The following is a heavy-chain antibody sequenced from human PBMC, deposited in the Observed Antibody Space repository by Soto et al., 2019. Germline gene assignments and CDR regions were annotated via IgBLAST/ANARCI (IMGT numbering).Heavy chain of an antibody. CDR3: ARSGAHRFYH. CDR1: GYTFTNYV. D-gene: IGHD6-25*01. Sequence: QVQLIQSAGEVKKPGASVKVSCKASGYTFTNYVIHWIRQAPGQGLEWMAWISPLKGNTNYAQKGQGRVTMTTDTSTNSVYMLLSGPSPDDTALYFCARSGAHRFYHWGQGSLFT. V-gene: IGHV1-18*01. CDR2: ISPLKGNT. J-gene: IGHJ4*02.